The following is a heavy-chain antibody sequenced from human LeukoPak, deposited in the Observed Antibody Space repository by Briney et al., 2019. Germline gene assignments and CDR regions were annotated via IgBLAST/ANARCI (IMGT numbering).Heavy chain of an antibody. CDR3: ARGGGYYYFDH. CDR2: IYYSGST. J-gene: IGHJ4*02. CDR1: GGSISSYY. V-gene: IGHV4-59*01. D-gene: IGHD2-21*01. Sequence: SETLSLTCTVSGGSISSYYWSWIRQPPGKGLEWIGYIYYSGSTNYNPSLKSRVTISVDTSKNQFSLKLSSVTAADTAVYYCARGGGYYYFDHWGQGTLVTVSS.